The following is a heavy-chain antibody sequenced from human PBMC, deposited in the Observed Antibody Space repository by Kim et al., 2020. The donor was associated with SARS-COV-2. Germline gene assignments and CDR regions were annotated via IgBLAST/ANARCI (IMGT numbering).Heavy chain of an antibody. CDR3: ARDYYGSGSYLIDYYYHYGMDV. CDR2: IIPIFGTA. Sequence: SVKVSCKASGGTFSSYAISWVRQAPGQGLEWMGGIIPIFGTANYAQKFQGRVTITADESTSTAYMELSSLRSEDTAVYYCARDYYGSGSYLIDYYYHYGMDVWGQGTTVTVSS. V-gene: IGHV1-69*13. J-gene: IGHJ6*02. CDR1: GGTFSSYA. D-gene: IGHD3-10*01.